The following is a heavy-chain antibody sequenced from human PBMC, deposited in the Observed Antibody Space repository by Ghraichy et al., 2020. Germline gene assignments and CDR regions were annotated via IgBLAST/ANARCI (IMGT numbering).Heavy chain of an antibody. CDR1: GFTVSSNY. Sequence: GESLNISCAASGFTVSSNYMSWVRQAPGKGLEWVSVIYSGGSTYYADSVKGRFTISRDNSKNTLYLQMNSLRAEDTAVYYCARDRPRAYYDSIGPQYYYYGMDVWGQGTTVTVSS. CDR3: ARDRPRAYYDSIGPQYYYYGMDV. D-gene: IGHD3-3*01. J-gene: IGHJ6*02. V-gene: IGHV3-53*01. CDR2: IYSGGST.